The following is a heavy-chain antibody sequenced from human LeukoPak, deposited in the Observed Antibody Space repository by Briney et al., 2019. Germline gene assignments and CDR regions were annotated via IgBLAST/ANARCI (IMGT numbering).Heavy chain of an antibody. CDR2: IYHSGST. J-gene: IGHJ4*02. D-gene: IGHD6-13*01. CDR3: ARSGIVIAASGISYFDY. V-gene: IGHV4-38-2*02. Sequence: SETLSLTCTVSGYSISSGYYWGWIRQPPGKGLEWIGSIYHSGSTYYNPSLKSRVTISVDTSKNQFSLKLSSVTAADTAVYYCARSGIVIAASGISYFDYWGQGTLVTVSS. CDR1: GYSISSGYY.